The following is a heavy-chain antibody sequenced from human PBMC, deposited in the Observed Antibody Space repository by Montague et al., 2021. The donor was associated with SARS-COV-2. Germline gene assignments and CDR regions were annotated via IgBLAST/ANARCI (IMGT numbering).Heavy chain of an antibody. J-gene: IGHJ5*02. CDR3: ARRGSSGWYGGDRFDP. CDR2: IYWDDDK. V-gene: IGHV2-5*02. D-gene: IGHD6-19*01. CDR1: GFSLSTSGVG. Sequence: PALVKPTQTLTLTCTFSGFSLSTSGVGVGWIRQPPGKALEWLALIYWDDDKRYSPSLKSRLTITKDTSKNQVVLTMTNMDPVDTATYYCARRGSSGWYGGDRFDPWGQGTLVTVSS.